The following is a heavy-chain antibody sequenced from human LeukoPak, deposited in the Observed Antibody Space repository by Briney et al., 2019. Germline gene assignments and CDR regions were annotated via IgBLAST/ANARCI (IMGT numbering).Heavy chain of an antibody. CDR2: IYHSGST. CDR3: ARGRDGYNFLNRGEYYYFDY. D-gene: IGHD5-24*01. CDR1: GGSISTYY. V-gene: IGHV4-59*08. J-gene: IGHJ4*02. Sequence: SETLSLTCTVSGGSISTYYWSWIRQPPGKGLEWIGYIYHSGSTKYNPSLKSRVTISVDTSKNQFSLKLSSVTAADTAVYYCARGRDGYNFLNRGEYYYFDYWGQGTLVTVSS.